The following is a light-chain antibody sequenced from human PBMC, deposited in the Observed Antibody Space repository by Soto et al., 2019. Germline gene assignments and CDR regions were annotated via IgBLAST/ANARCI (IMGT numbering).Light chain of an antibody. J-gene: IGKJ1*01. CDR1: QSISSW. V-gene: IGKV1-5*01. CDR3: QQYNSYWT. CDR2: DAS. Sequence: DIQMTQSPSTLSASVGDRVTITCRVSQSISSWLAWYQQKPGKAPKLLIYDASSLESGVPSRFSGSGSGTEFTLTISILQPDDFATYYCQQYNSYWTFGQGTKVEIK.